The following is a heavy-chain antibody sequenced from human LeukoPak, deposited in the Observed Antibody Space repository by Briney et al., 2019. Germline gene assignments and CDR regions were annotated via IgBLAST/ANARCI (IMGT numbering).Heavy chain of an antibody. CDR3: ATYDYGDYAADY. V-gene: IGHV4-31*03. CDR2: IYYSGST. D-gene: IGHD4-17*01. Sequence: PSETLSLTCTVSGGSISSGGYHWSWIRQHPGKGLEWIGYIYYSGSTYYNPSLKSRVTISVDTSKNQFSLKLSSVTAADTAVYYCATYDYGDYAADYWGQGTLVTVSS. CDR1: GGSISSGGYH. J-gene: IGHJ4*02.